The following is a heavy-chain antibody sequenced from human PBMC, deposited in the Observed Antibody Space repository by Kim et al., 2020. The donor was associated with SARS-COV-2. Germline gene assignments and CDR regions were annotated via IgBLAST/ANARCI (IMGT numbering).Heavy chain of an antibody. V-gene: IGHV3-33*05. D-gene: IGHD6-13*01. CDR3: ARDRPSQQLVWGVYYYYGMDV. CDR2: ISYDGSNK. Sequence: GGSLRLSCAASGFTFSSYGMHWVRQAPGKGLEWVAVISYDGSNKYYADSVKGRFTISRDNSKNTLYLQMNSLRAEDTAVYYCARDRPSQQLVWGVYYYYGMDVWGQGTTVTVSS. CDR1: GFTFSSYG. J-gene: IGHJ6*02.